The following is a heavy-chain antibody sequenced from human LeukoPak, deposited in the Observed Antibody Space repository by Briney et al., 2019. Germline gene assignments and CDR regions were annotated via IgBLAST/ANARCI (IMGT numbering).Heavy chain of an antibody. CDR3: ARVGFGESTDYGMDV. D-gene: IGHD3-10*01. V-gene: IGHV4-59*01. J-gene: IGHJ6*02. CDR2: IYYSGST. CDR1: GGSISSYY. Sequence: PSETLSLTCTVSGGSISSYYWSWIRQPPGKGLEWIGYIYYSGSTNYNPSLKSRVTISVDTSKNQFSLKLSSVTAADTAVYYCARVGFGESTDYGMDVWGQGTTVTVSS.